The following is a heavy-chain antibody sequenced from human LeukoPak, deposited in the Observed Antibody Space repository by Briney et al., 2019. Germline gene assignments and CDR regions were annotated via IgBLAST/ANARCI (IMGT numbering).Heavy chain of an antibody. CDR3: ARDPTPRYCSGGSCYTHYGMDV. CDR1: GFTFSSYT. Sequence: GRSLRLSCAASGFTFSSYTMNWVRQAPGKGLEWVSSISSSSNYIYYADSVKGRLTISRDNAKNSLYLQMNSLRAEDTAVYYCARDPTPRYCSGGSCYTHYGMDVWGQGTTVTVSS. V-gene: IGHV3-21*01. D-gene: IGHD2-15*01. J-gene: IGHJ6*02. CDR2: ISSSSNYI.